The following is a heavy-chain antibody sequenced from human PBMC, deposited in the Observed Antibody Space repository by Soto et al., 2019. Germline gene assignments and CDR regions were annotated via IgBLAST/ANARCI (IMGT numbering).Heavy chain of an antibody. V-gene: IGHV1-46*01. D-gene: IGHD6-19*01. CDR1: GSAITRYY. J-gene: IGHJ6*02. CDR2: INPGGGSA. CDR3: ARDTSGWSLNGLDV. Sequence: QVDLVQSGAEVKKPGASVTISCKASGSAITRYYIHWVRQAPGRGLEWMGIINPGGGSASYAQKFQERVTIAKDTSPGTVYMDLRSLRTEDTAVYYCARDTSGWSLNGLDVWGQGTTVNVSS.